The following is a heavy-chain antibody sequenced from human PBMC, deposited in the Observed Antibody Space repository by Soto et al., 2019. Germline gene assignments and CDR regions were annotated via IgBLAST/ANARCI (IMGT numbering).Heavy chain of an antibody. V-gene: IGHV1-18*01. Sequence: QVQLVQYGAEVKEPGALERVSCKASGYTFTNYGISWVRQAPGQGLEWMGWVAAYNGNTDYTQKLQDRVTMTTDTSTSTAYMELRSLGSDDTAVYYCARDPYWDAPRVYACDIWGQGTMVTVSS. CDR2: VAAYNGNT. J-gene: IGHJ3*02. CDR3: ARDPYWDAPRVYACDI. CDR1: GYTFTNYG. D-gene: IGHD1-1*01.